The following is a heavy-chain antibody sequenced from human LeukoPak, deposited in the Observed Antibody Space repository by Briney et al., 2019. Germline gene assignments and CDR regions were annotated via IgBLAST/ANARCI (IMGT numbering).Heavy chain of an antibody. CDR3: MRQQLEWAFDI. CDR1: GFTFSSYA. D-gene: IGHD6-13*01. V-gene: IGHV3-64D*06. Sequence: GGSLRLSCSASGFTFSSYAMHWVRQAPGKGLEYVSAISSNGGSTYYAGSVKGRFTISRDNSKNTLYLQMSSLRAEDTAVYYCMRQQLEWAFDIWGQGTMVTVSS. J-gene: IGHJ3*02. CDR2: ISSNGGST.